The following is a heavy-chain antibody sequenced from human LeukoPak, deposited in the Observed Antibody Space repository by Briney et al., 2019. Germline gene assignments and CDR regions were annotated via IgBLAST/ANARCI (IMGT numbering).Heavy chain of an antibody. J-gene: IGHJ3*01. CDR2: ISYDGSNK. D-gene: IGHD2-2*01. CDR1: GFTFSSYA. V-gene: IGHV3-30-3*01. Sequence: PGGSLRLSCAASGFTFSSYAMHWVRQAPGNGLEWVAVISYDGSNKYYADSVKGRFTISRDNSKNTLYLQMNSLRAEDTAVYYCAREDLVDASEDAFDVWGQGTMVTVSS. CDR3: AREDLVDASEDAFDV.